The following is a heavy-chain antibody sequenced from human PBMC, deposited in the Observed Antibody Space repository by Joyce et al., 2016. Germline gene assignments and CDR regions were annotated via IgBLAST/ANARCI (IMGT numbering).Heavy chain of an antibody. CDR1: GFTFSNFT. Sequence: EVQLVESGGGLVKPGGSLTLSCAASGFTFSNFTMDWVRQAPGNGLEWVSSISTGSTAMFYADSVKGRFTISRDNAKNSLFLQMNSLRAEYTAVYYCAREGSYFDLWGRGTLVTVSS. J-gene: IGHJ2*01. CDR3: AREGSYFDL. CDR2: ISTGSTAM. D-gene: IGHD2-15*01. V-gene: IGHV3-21*06.